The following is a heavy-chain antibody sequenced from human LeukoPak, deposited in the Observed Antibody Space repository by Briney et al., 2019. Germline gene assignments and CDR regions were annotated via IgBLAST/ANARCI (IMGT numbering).Heavy chain of an antibody. V-gene: IGHV4-30-4*01. Sequence: SETLSLTCTVSGGSISSGDYYWSWIRQPPGKGLEWIGYIYYSGSTYYNPSLKSRVTISVDTSKNQFSLKLSSVTAADTAVYYCARLREYSSGWYRKKSGYWFDPWGQGTLVTVSS. CDR2: IYYSGST. J-gene: IGHJ5*02. CDR3: ARLREYSSGWYRKKSGYWFDP. CDR1: GGSISSGDYY. D-gene: IGHD6-19*01.